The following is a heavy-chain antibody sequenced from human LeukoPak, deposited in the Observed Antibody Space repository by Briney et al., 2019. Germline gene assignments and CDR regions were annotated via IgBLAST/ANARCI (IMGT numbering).Heavy chain of an antibody. V-gene: IGHV3-66*01. D-gene: IGHD3-3*01. Sequence: GGSLSLSCAASGFTFSSYAMSWVRQAPGKGLEWVSVIYSGGSTYYADSVKGRFTISRDNSKNTLYLQMNSLRAEDTAVYYCASTVSAYDFWSGYHYFDYWGQGTLVTVSS. CDR3: ASTVSAYDFWSGYHYFDY. CDR2: IYSGGST. J-gene: IGHJ4*02. CDR1: GFTFSSYA.